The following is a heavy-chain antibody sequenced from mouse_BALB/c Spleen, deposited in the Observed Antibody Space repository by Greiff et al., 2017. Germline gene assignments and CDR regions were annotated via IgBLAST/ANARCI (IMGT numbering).Heavy chain of an antibody. D-gene: IGHD1-1*01. Sequence: VQLKQSGAELVKPGASVKLSCTASGFNIKDTYMHWVKQRPEQGLEWIGRIDPANGNTKYDPKFQGKATITADTSSNTAYLQLSSLTSEDTAVYYCAGNYGSSYGFAYWGQGTLVTVSA. CDR3: AGNYGSSYGFAY. CDR2: IDPANGNT. J-gene: IGHJ3*01. V-gene: IGHV14-3*02. CDR1: GFNIKDTY.